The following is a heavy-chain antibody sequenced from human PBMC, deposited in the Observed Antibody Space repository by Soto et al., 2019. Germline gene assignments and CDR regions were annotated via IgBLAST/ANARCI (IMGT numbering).Heavy chain of an antibody. J-gene: IGHJ6*02. CDR3: ARIRAAEYYYYGMDV. CDR1: GYTFTSYG. CDR2: ISAYNGNT. V-gene: IGHV1-18*04. Sequence: ASVKVSCKASGYTFTSYGISWVRQAPGQGLEWMGWISAYNGNTNYAQKLQGRVTMTTDTSTSTAYMELRSLRSDDTAVYYCARIRAAEYYYYGMDVWRQGTTVTVSS. D-gene: IGHD6-13*01.